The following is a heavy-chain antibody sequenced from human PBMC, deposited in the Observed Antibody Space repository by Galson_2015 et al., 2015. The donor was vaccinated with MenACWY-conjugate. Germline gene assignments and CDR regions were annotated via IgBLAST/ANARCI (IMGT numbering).Heavy chain of an antibody. D-gene: IGHD3-22*01. CDR2: IKSKTDGGTT. Sequence: SLRLSCAASKFTFTNAWMNWVRQAPGKGLEWVGHIKSKTDGGTTDFAAPVKGRFTISRDDSKKTLYLQMNSLKTEDTAAYYCTTDNYYDGTNYYPGGLNIWGQGTLVTVSS. V-gene: IGHV3-15*01. J-gene: IGHJ4*02. CDR1: KFTFTNAW. CDR3: TTDNYYDGTNYYPGGLNI.